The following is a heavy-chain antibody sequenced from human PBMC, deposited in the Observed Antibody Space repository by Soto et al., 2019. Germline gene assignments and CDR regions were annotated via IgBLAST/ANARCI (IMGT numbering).Heavy chain of an antibody. J-gene: IGHJ4*02. Sequence: PSETLSLTCAVSGGSISSGGYSLSWIRQPPGKGLEWIGYIYHSGSTYYNPSLKSRVTISVDRSKNQFSLKLSSVTAADTAVYYCASIQSGYYDSSGYLLTPFDYWGQGTLVTVSS. CDR1: GGSISSGGYS. V-gene: IGHV4-30-2*01. CDR2: IYHSGST. D-gene: IGHD3-22*01. CDR3: ASIQSGYYDSSGYLLTPFDY.